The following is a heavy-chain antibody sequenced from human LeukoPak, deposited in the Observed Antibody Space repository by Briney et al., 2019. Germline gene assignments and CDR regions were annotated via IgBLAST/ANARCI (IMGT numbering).Heavy chain of an antibody. CDR3: ARDGAARYYYYYMDV. V-gene: IGHV4-61*02. CDR1: GGSISSGSYY. CDR2: IYTSGSI. D-gene: IGHD6-6*01. Sequence: PSQTLSLTCTVSGGSISSGSYYWSWIRQPAGKGLEWIGRIYTSGSINYNPSLKSRVTISVDTSKNQFSLKLSSVTAADTAVYYCARDGAARYYYYYMDVWGKGTTVTVSS. J-gene: IGHJ6*03.